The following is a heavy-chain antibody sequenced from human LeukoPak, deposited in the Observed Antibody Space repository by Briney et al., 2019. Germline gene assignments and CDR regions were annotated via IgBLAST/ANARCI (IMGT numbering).Heavy chain of an antibody. D-gene: IGHD3-10*01. CDR2: ISSSGSTI. Sequence: GGSLRLSCAASGCTFSSYEMNWVRQAPGKGLEWVSYISSSGSTIYYADSVKGRFTISRDNAKNSLYLQMNSLRAEDTAVYYCARDVQPYGSGSYYTYYYGMDVWGKGTTVTVSS. CDR3: ARDVQPYGSGSYYTYYYGMDV. J-gene: IGHJ6*04. V-gene: IGHV3-48*03. CDR1: GCTFSSYE.